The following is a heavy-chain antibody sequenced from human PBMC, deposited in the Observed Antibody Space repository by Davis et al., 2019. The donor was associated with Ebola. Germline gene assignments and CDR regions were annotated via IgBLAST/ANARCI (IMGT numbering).Heavy chain of an antibody. CDR2: ISSSGDS. J-gene: IGHJ4*02. V-gene: IGHV3-23*01. Sequence: PGGSLRLSCAASGITFGTYVMTWVRQVPGRGLEWVSSISSSGDSYYTNSVKGRFTISRDDSENTLYLQMNSLRAEDTGLYYCARLFDYRTIYDYWGQGTRITVSS. D-gene: IGHD4/OR15-4a*01. CDR1: GITFGTYV. CDR3: ARLFDYRTIYDY.